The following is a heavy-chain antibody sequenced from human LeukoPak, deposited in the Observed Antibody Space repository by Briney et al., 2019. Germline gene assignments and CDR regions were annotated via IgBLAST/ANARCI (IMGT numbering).Heavy chain of an antibody. V-gene: IGHV3-53*01. CDR1: GFTVSSNY. D-gene: IGHD5-12*01. CDR2: IYSGGST. CDR3: ARNSGYDLPFDY. J-gene: IGHJ4*02. Sequence: QPGGSLRLSCAASGFTVSSNYMTWVRQAPGKGLEWVSVIYSGGSTYYADSVKGRFTISRDNSKNTLSLQMNSLRAEDTAVYYCARNSGYDLPFDYWGQGTLVTVSS.